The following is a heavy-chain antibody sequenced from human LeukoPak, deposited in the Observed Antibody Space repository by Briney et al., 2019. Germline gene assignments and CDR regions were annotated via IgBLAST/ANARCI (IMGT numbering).Heavy chain of an antibody. J-gene: IGHJ4*02. CDR1: GFIFNNYA. Sequence: GGSLRLSCAGSGFIFNNYAMHWVRQPPRKGLEWGSGISWNSGTIDYADSVRGRFTISRDNAKNSLYLQMDSLRVEDTAFYYCAKDNRRHYTSGPNPDSLHWGQGALVTVSS. D-gene: IGHD6-19*01. V-gene: IGHV3-9*01. CDR2: ISWNSGTI. CDR3: AKDNRRHYTSGPNPDSLH.